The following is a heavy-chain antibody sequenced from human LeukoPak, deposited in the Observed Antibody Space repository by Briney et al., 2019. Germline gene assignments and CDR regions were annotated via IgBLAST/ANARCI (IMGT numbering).Heavy chain of an antibody. CDR2: ISYDGSNK. Sequence: PGRSLRLFCAASGFTFSRYDMQGVRQAPGKGLEWVAVISYDGSNKYYADSVKGRFTISRDSSKNALYLQMNSLRDEETAVYYCARDVTPGSWGQGTRVTVSS. V-gene: IGHV3-30-3*01. J-gene: IGHJ5*02. CDR3: ARDVTPGS. CDR1: GFTFSRYD.